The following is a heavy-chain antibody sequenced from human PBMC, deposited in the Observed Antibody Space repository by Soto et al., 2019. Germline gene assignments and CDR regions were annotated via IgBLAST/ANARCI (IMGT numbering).Heavy chain of an antibody. CDR3: ARDPHEFWTSYWFDP. V-gene: IGHV1-18*01. J-gene: IGHJ5*02. CDR1: GYTFNTYG. CDR2: ISAYDGKT. D-gene: IGHD3-3*01. Sequence: SVKVSCKTSGYTFNTYGINWVRQAPGQGLELMGWISAYDGKTTYAEKFQGRVTLTTDTSTSTAYMELRSLRSDDTAIYYCARDPHEFWTSYWFDPWGQGTLVTVSS.